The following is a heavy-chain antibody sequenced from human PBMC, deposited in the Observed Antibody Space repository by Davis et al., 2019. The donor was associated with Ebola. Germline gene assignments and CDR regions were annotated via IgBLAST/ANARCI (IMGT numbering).Heavy chain of an antibody. CDR1: GFTFDDYA. CDR2: ISWNSGSI. J-gene: IGHJ3*02. CDR3: AKARSGYYSDAFDI. D-gene: IGHD3-22*01. Sequence: PGGSLRLSCAASGFTFDDYAMHWVRQAPGKGLEWVSGISWNSGSIGYADSVKGRFTISRDNAKNSLYLQMNSLRAEDTALYYCAKARSGYYSDAFDIWGQGTMVTVSS. V-gene: IGHV3-9*01.